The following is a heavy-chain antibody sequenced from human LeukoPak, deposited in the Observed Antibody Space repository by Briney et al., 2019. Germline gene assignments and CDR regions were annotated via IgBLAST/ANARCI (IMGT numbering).Heavy chain of an antibody. D-gene: IGHD4-11*01. J-gene: IGHJ4*02. CDR3: ARVDTVTTTFDY. CDR1: GGSVSSANYY. CDR2: IHYTGSP. Sequence: SETLSLTCTVSGGSVSSANYYWGWIRQPPGKGLEWIGYIHYTGSPNYNPSLKSRVTISVDTSKNQFSLRLNSVTAADTAVYYSARVDTVTTTFDYWGQGTLVTVSS. V-gene: IGHV4-61*01.